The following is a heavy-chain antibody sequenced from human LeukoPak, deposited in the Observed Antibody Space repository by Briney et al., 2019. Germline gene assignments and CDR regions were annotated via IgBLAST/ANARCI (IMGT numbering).Heavy chain of an antibody. CDR1: GGSISSSNW. V-gene: IGHV4-4*02. CDR3: ASLPSTSSMLDAFDI. Sequence: SGTLSLTCAVPGGSISSSNWWSWVRQPPGKGLEWIGEIYHSGSTNYNPSLKSRVTISVDKSKNQFSLKLSSVTAADTAVYYCASLPSTSSMLDAFDIWGQGTMVTVSS. D-gene: IGHD2-8*01. J-gene: IGHJ3*02. CDR2: IYHSGST.